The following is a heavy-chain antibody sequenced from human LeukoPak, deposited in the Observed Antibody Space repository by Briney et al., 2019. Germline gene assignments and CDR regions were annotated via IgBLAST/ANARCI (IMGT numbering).Heavy chain of an antibody. J-gene: IGHJ6*03. Sequence: SVKVSGKASGGTFSSYGMSWVPQAPGQGREWRGGIFLIFGAASYGQKFEGRVTISADESTSTAYMELSSLRAEDTAVYYCARARGAGSGLYYYYMDVWGKGTPVSVSS. D-gene: IGHD3-22*01. CDR3: ARARGAGSGLYYYYMDV. V-gene: IGHV1-69*13. CDR2: IFLIFGAA. CDR1: GGTFSSYG.